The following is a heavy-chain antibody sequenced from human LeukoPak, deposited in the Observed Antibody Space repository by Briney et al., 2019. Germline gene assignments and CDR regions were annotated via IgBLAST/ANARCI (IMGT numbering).Heavy chain of an antibody. CDR3: ARDGSRAAHDFWSGYSPYFDY. J-gene: IGHJ4*02. Sequence: GGSLRLSCAASGFTFSSYSMNWVRQAPGKALEWVSSISSSSSYIYYADSVKGRFTISRDNAKNSLYLQMNSLRAEDTAVYYCARDGSRAAHDFWSGYSPYFDYWGQGTLVTVSS. D-gene: IGHD3-3*01. V-gene: IGHV3-21*01. CDR2: ISSSSSYI. CDR1: GFTFSSYS.